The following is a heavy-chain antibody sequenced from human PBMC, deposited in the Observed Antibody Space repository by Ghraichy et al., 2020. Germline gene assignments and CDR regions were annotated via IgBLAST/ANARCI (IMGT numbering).Heavy chain of an antibody. D-gene: IGHD3-3*01. CDR1: GFTFSSYW. CDR2: INSDGSST. J-gene: IGHJ6*03. V-gene: IGHV3-74*01. CDR3: ARDQRYDFWSGYSTVYYYYMDV. Sequence: GGSLRLSCAASGFTFSSYWMHWVRQAPGKGLVWVSRINSDGSSTSYADSVKGRFTISRDNAKNTLYLQMNSLRAEDTAVYYCARDQRYDFWSGYSTVYYYYMDVWGKGTTVTVSS.